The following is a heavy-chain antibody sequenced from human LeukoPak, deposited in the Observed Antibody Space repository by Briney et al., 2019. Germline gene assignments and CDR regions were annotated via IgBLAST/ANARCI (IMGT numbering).Heavy chain of an antibody. V-gene: IGHV4-31*03. J-gene: IGHJ4*02. Sequence: SETLSLTCTVSGGSISSGGYYWSWIRQHPGKGLEWIGYIYYSGSTYYNPSLKSRVTISVDTSKNQFSLKLSSVTAADTAVYYCAREKLIHGSNRNYFDYWGQGTLVTVSS. CDR3: AREKLIHGSNRNYFDY. CDR1: GGSISSGGYY. D-gene: IGHD4-23*01. CDR2: IYYSGST.